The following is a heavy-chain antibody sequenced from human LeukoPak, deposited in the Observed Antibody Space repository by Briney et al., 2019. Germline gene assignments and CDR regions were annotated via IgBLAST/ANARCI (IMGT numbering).Heavy chain of an antibody. V-gene: IGHV1-69*13. Sequence: SVKVSCKASGYTFTSYDINWVRQATGQGLEWMGGIIPIFGTANYAQKFQGRVTITADESTSTAYMELSSLRSEDTAVYYCARGVGRIQLWLRDYYYMDVWGKGTTVTISS. CDR2: IIPIFGTA. CDR1: GYTFTSYD. CDR3: ARGVGRIQLWLRDYYYMDV. J-gene: IGHJ6*03. D-gene: IGHD5-18*01.